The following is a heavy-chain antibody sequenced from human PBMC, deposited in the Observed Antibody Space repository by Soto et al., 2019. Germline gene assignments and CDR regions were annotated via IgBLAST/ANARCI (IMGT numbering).Heavy chain of an antibody. D-gene: IGHD3-10*01. V-gene: IGHV4-31*03. Sequence: SETLSLTCTVSGGSISSGGYYWSWIRQRPGKGLEWIGYIYYSGSTYYNPSLKSRVTISVDTSKNQFSLKLSSVTAADTAVYYCARGLMVRGVMHAFDIWGQGTMVTVSS. CDR3: ARGLMVRGVMHAFDI. CDR1: GGSISSGGYY. J-gene: IGHJ3*02. CDR2: IYYSGST.